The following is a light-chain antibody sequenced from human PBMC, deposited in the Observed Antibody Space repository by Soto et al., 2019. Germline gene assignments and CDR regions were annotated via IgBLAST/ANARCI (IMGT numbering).Light chain of an antibody. CDR3: QQYSVSPAT. Sequence: EIVLTQAPDNLSLSPGDSATLSCRVSQYTNGRYVAWYQQRPGLAPRLLIYGTSTRASGIPDRFSGSGSGTDFTLTITRLEPEDFAVYFCQQYSVSPATFGGGTKVDIK. CDR2: GTS. CDR1: QYTNGRY. V-gene: IGKV3-20*01. J-gene: IGKJ4*01.